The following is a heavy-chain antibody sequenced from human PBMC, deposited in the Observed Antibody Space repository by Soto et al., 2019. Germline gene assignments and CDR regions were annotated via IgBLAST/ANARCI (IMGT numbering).Heavy chain of an antibody. V-gene: IGHV4-4*02. J-gene: IGHJ6*02. CDR2: IYQTGST. Sequence: SETLSLTCAVSGGSISTINWWTWVRQPPGKGLDRIGEIYQTGSTSYNPSLESRVTISIDKSKNQFSLKLRSVTAADTAVYYCARVSSSSAFGMDVWGQGTTVTVSS. CDR1: GGSISTINW. D-gene: IGHD6-6*01. CDR3: ARVSSSSAFGMDV.